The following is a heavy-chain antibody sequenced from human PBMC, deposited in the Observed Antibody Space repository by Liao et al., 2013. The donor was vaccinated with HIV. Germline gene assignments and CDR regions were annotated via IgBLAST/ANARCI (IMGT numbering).Heavy chain of an antibody. CDR3: ARGTIFGPDY. J-gene: IGHJ4*02. CDR2: FSGST. V-gene: IGHV4-61*02. D-gene: IGHD3-3*01. CDR1: GGSITTNNYH. Sequence: QVHLQESGPGLVKPSQTLSLACTVSGGSITTNNYHWAWIRQPAGKGLEWLGRFSGSTHYNPSLRGRVTISVDTSKNQFSLKLSSVTAADTAVYYCARGTIFGPDYWGQGTLVTVSS.